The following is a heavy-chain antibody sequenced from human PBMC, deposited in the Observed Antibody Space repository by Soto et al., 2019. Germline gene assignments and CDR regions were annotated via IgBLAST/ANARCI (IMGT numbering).Heavy chain of an antibody. J-gene: IGHJ4*02. D-gene: IGHD3-22*01. CDR1: GFTFSSYW. Sequence: EEQLVESGGGLVQPGGPLRLSCAASGFTFSSYWMHWVRQAPGKGLVWVSRINSDGSSTTYADSVKGRFTVSRDNAKNTLYLQMNSLRAEDTAVYYCARRYYYDTSGYHLDYWGQGTLVTVSS. CDR2: INSDGSST. V-gene: IGHV3-74*03. CDR3: ARRYYYDTSGYHLDY.